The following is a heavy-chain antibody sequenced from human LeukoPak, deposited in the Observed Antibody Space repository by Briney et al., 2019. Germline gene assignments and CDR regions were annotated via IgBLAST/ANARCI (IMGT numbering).Heavy chain of an antibody. V-gene: IGHV1-69*05. Sequence: QGXEXXGXIIPIFGTANYEQKFQGRVTITTDESTSTTYMELSSLRSEDTAVYYCARPRGYYYDSSGYSEYFQHWGQGTLVTVSS. J-gene: IGHJ1*01. D-gene: IGHD3-22*01. CDR3: ARPRGYYYDSSGYSEYFQH. CDR2: IIPIFGTA.